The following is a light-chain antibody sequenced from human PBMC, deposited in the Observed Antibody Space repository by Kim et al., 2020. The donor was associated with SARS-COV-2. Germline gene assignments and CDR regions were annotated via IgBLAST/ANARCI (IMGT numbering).Light chain of an antibody. J-gene: IGKJ2*01. V-gene: IGKV3-11*01. CDR2: DAS. CDR3: QQRSNWPPNT. CDR1: QSVSSY. Sequence: PGERATLSCRASQSVSSYLAWYQQKPGQAPRLLIYDASNRATGIPARFSGSGSGTDFTLTISSLEPEDFAVYYCQQRSNWPPNTFGQGTKLEI.